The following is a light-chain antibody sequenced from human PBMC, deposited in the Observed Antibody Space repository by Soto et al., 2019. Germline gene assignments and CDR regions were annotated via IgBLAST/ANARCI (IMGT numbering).Light chain of an antibody. J-gene: IGKJ4*02. CDR1: ESISSW. CDR2: ETS. V-gene: IGKV1-5*03. Sequence: DIQMTQSPSTLSASVGDRVTITCRASESISSWLACYQQKPGKAPKLLIYETSSLESGVPSRFSGSGSGTEFTLTISSPQPDDFATYSCQQYEAYPLTFGGGTKVEIK. CDR3: QQYEAYPLT.